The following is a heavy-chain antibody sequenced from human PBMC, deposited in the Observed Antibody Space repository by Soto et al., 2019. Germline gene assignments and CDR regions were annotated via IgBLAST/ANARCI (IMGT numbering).Heavy chain of an antibody. J-gene: IGHJ4*02. CDR3: ARGRHIVGATIAGY. D-gene: IGHD1-26*01. Sequence: QVQLVQSGAEVKKPGASVKVSCKASGYTFTSYDINWVRQATGQGLEWMGWMNPNSGNTGYAQKFQGRVTMTRNTXXSTADMERRSLRSEDTAVYYCARGRHIVGATIAGYWGQGTLVTVSS. CDR2: MNPNSGNT. CDR1: GYTFTSYD. V-gene: IGHV1-8*01.